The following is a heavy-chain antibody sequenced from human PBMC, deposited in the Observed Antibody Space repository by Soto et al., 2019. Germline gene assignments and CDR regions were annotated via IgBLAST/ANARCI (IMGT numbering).Heavy chain of an antibody. J-gene: IGHJ6*02. V-gene: IGHV1-18*01. CDR1: GYTFTSYG. D-gene: IGHD3-10*01. CDR2: ISAYNGNT. Sequence: QVQLVQSGAEVKKPGASVKVSCKASGYTFTSYGISWGRHAPGQGLEWMGGISAYNGNTSYAQKFQGRVTMTTATSTTRGYIDRRSRRLYSTAVYYCGRGGNDRPCVVCSYYGMDGWGQGTRVTVS. CDR3: GRGGNDRPCVVCSYYGMDG.